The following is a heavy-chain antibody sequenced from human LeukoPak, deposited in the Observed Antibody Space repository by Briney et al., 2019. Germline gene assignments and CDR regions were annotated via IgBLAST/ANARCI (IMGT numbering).Heavy chain of an antibody. J-gene: IGHJ4*02. CDR1: GFTFNSYT. D-gene: IGHD5-12*01. CDR2: ISSISSSI. Sequence: GGSLRLSCAASGFTFNSYTMNWVRQAPGKGLGWVSSISSISSSIYYADSVKGRFTISRDNAKNSLSLQMNSLRVEDTAVYYCARDFLNPTNYWGQGTLVTVSS. CDR3: ARDFLNPTNY. V-gene: IGHV3-21*01.